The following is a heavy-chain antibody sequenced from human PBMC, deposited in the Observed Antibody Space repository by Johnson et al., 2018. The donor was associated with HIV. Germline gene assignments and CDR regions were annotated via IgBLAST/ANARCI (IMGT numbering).Heavy chain of an antibody. V-gene: IGHV3-11*04. Sequence: QVQLVESGGGLVKPGGSLKLSCAASGFTFSDYYMSWIRQAPGKGLEWVSYISSSGSTIYPADYVKGRFTISRDNAKNSLYLQMNSLRAEDTAVYYCGRVADYYDSIAVLNAFDIWGQGTMVTVSS. CDR1: GFTFSDYY. D-gene: IGHD3-22*01. CDR3: GRVADYYDSIAVLNAFDI. J-gene: IGHJ3*02. CDR2: ISSSGSTI.